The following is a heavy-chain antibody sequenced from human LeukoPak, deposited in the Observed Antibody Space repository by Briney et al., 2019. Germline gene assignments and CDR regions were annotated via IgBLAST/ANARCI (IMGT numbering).Heavy chain of an antibody. CDR3: ARAPRTVTTFYKWFDP. J-gene: IGHJ5*02. CDR2: ISAYNGNT. D-gene: IGHD4-17*01. CDR1: GYTFTSYG. Sequence: ASVKVSCEASGYTFTSYGISWVRQAPGQGLEWMGWISAYNGNTNYAQKLQGRVTMTTDTSTSTAYMELRSLRSDDTVVYYCARAPRTVTTFYKWFDPWGQGTLVTVSS. V-gene: IGHV1-18*01.